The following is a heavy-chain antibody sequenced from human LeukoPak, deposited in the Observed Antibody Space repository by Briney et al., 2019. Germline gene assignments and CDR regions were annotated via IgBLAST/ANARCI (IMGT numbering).Heavy chain of an antibody. CDR3: AELGITMIGGV. D-gene: IGHD3-10*02. Sequence: GGSLRLSCAASGFTLSSDAMSWVRQAPGKGLEWVSYISSSGSTIYYADSVKGRFTISRDNAKNSLYLQMNSLRAEDTAVYYCAELGITMIGGVWGKGTTVTISS. CDR2: ISSSGSTI. J-gene: IGHJ6*04. V-gene: IGHV3-48*03. CDR1: GFTLSSDA.